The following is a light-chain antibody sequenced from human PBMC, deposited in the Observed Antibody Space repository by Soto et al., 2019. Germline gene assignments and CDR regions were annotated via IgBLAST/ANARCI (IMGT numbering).Light chain of an antibody. J-gene: IGKJ2*01. Sequence: EIVLTQSPGTLSLTPGERATLSCRASQTVNNNYVAWYQQKPGQAPRLLIFRASNKATGIPDRFSGSGSGTEFILTISRLEPEDFAVFYCQDFGSLPYTFGQGTKLQIK. V-gene: IGKV3-20*01. CDR1: QTVNNNY. CDR3: QDFGSLPYT. CDR2: RAS.